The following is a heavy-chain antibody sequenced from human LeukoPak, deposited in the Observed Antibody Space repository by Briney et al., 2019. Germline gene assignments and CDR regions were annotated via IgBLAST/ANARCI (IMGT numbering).Heavy chain of an antibody. CDR3: ASVGPSGSLDY. D-gene: IGHD1-26*01. J-gene: IGHJ4*02. V-gene: IGHV4-59*11. CDR2: IYYSGST. CDR1: GGSISSHY. Sequence: SETLSLTCTVSGGSISSHYWSWIRQPPGKGLEWIGYIYYSGSTKFNPSLKSRVTISVDTSKNQFSLKLSSVTAADTAVYYCASVGPSGSLDYWGQGTLVTVSS.